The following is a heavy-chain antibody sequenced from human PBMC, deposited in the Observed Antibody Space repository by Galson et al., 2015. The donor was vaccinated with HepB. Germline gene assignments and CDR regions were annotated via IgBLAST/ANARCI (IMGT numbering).Heavy chain of an antibody. CDR3: TTDVYYSTYWSWLDP. V-gene: IGHV3-15*01. D-gene: IGHD2-8*02. CDR1: GFPFNNAG. J-gene: IGHJ5*02. CDR2: IKSKTDGETT. Sequence: SLRLSCAASGFPFNNAGMTWVRQAPGMGLEWVGRIKSKTDGETTDYAAPVKGRFTISRDDSKNRLYLQMNSLKTEDTAVYYCTTDVYYSTYWSWLDPWGQGTLVTVSS.